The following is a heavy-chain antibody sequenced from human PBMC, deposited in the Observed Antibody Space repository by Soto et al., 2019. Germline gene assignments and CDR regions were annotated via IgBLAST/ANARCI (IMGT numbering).Heavy chain of an antibody. CDR2: ISASGVST. J-gene: IGHJ4*02. D-gene: IGHD5-18*01. CDR3: AKDGLGAYSYGSYYFDY. V-gene: IGHV3-23*01. CDR1: GFTFSSYA. Sequence: EVPLLESGGGLVQPGGSLRLSCAASGFTFSSYAMSWVRQAPGKGLEWVSTISASGVSTYYADSVKGRFTISRDNSKNTLYLQMNSLRAEDTAVYYCAKDGLGAYSYGSYYFDYWGQGTLVTVSS.